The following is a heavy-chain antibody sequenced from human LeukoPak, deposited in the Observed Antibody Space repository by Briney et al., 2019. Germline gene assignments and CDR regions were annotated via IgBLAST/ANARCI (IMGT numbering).Heavy chain of an antibody. CDR3: ARRRAKKNVGVDP. CDR1: GGSFSGYY. CDR2: INHSGST. Sequence: SSETLSLTCAVYGGSFSGYYWSWIRQPPGKGLEWIGEINHSGSTNYNPSLKSRVTISVDTSKNQFSLELSSVTAADTAVYYCARRRAKKNVGVDPWGQGTLVTVSS. V-gene: IGHV4-34*01. J-gene: IGHJ5*02. D-gene: IGHD3-16*01.